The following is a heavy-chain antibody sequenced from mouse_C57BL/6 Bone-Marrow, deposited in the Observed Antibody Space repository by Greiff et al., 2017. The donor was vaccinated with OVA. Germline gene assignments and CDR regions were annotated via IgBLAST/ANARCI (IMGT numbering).Heavy chain of an antibody. J-gene: IGHJ1*03. V-gene: IGHV5-4*01. CDR3: AREDLLRRGLHWYFDV. CDR2: ISDGGSYT. Sequence: EVHLVESGGGLVKPGGSLKLSCAASGFTFSSYAMSWVRQTPEKRLEWVATISDGGSYTYYPDNVKGRFTISRDNAKNNLYLQMSHLKSEDTAMYYCAREDLLRRGLHWYFDVWGTGTTVTVSS. D-gene: IGHD1-2*01. CDR1: GFTFSSYA.